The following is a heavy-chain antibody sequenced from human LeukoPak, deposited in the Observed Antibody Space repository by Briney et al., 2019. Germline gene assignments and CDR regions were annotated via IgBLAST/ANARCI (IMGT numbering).Heavy chain of an antibody. CDR1: GGSISSYY. D-gene: IGHD5-24*01. CDR2: IYFSGNT. J-gene: IGHJ4*02. V-gene: IGHV4-59*01. CDR3: ARDAGRDGYNYFDY. Sequence: PSETLSLTCSFSGGSISSYYWTWIRQPPGKGLEWIGYIYFSGNTNYNPSLESRVTMSVDTSKNHFSLKLRSVTAADTAVYYCARDAGRDGYNYFDYWAQGTLVTVSS.